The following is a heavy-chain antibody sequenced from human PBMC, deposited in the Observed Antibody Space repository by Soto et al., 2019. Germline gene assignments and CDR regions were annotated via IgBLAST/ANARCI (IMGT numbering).Heavy chain of an antibody. CDR2: VYWDDEK. D-gene: IGHD2-2*01. Sequence: QITLKESGPTLVKPTQTLTLTCTFSGFSLSTSGVGVGWIRQPPGKPLEWLALVYWDDEKRYSPSLKSSLTITKDTSKSQVVLTMTNMDPVDTATYYCAHRPNCWSTSCFYFDYWGQGILVTVSS. V-gene: IGHV2-5*02. CDR3: AHRPNCWSTSCFYFDY. J-gene: IGHJ4*02. CDR1: GFSLSTSGVG.